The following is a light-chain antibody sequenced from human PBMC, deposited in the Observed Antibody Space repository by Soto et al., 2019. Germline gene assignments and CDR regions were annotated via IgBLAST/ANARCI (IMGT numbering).Light chain of an antibody. V-gene: IGKV1-5*01. J-gene: IGKJ1*01. CDR2: YAS. Sequence: DIQMTQSPSTLSASVGDRFTITCLAIQSISSWLDWYQQKPGKAPKLLIYYASSLESGVPSRFSGSGSETEFTLTISNLPPEDFETYYCQQLNTYPRTFGQGTKVDIK. CDR3: QQLNTYPRT. CDR1: QSISSW.